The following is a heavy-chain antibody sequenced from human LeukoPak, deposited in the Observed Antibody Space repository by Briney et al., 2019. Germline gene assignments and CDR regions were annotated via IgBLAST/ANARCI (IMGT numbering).Heavy chain of an antibody. Sequence: SETLSLTCAVYGGSFSGYYWSWIRQPPGKGLEWIGYIYYSGSTNYNPSLKSRVTISVDTSKNQFSLKLSSVTAADTAVYYCARDMAAAVFDPWGQGTLVTVSS. CDR1: GGSFSGYY. V-gene: IGHV4-59*01. CDR3: ARDMAAAVFDP. CDR2: IYYSGST. J-gene: IGHJ5*02. D-gene: IGHD6-13*01.